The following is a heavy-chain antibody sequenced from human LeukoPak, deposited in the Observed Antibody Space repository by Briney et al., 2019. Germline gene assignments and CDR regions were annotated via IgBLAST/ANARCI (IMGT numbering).Heavy chain of an antibody. Sequence: ASVKVSCKASGGTFSSYAISWVRQAPGQGLEWMGGIIPIFGTANYAQKFQGRVTMTRDTSTSTVYMELSSLRSEDTAVYYCARDHLWGSSDAFDIWGQGTMVTVSS. J-gene: IGHJ3*02. CDR3: ARDHLWGSSDAFDI. V-gene: IGHV1-69*05. D-gene: IGHD3-16*01. CDR2: IIPIFGTA. CDR1: GGTFSSYA.